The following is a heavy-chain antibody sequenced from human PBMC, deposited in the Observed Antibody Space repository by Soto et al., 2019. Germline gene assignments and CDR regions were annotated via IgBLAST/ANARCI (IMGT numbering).Heavy chain of an antibody. Sequence: SETLSLTCAVYGGYFRGYYLSWIRQPPGKGLEWIGEINHSGSTNYNPSLKSRVTISVDTSKNQFSLKLSSVTAADTAVYYCARGRIRSYYDILTGYPHHYFDYWGQGTLVTVSS. CDR3: ARGRIRSYYDILTGYPHHYFDY. CDR2: INHSGST. CDR1: GGYFRGYY. D-gene: IGHD3-9*01. J-gene: IGHJ4*02. V-gene: IGHV4-34*01.